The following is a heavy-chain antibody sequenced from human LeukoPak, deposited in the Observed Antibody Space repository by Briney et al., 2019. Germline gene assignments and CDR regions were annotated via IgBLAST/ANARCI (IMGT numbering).Heavy chain of an antibody. Sequence: SETLSLTCTVSGGSISSYYWSWIRQPRGKGLEWIGYIHYSGSTNYNPSLKSRVTISVDTSKNQFSLKLSSVTAADTAVYYCARHEAYYYDSSGRYYFDYWGQGPVVSVSS. J-gene: IGHJ4*02. CDR3: ARHEAYYYDSSGRYYFDY. V-gene: IGHV4-59*01. CDR2: IHYSGST. CDR1: GGSISSYY. D-gene: IGHD3-22*01.